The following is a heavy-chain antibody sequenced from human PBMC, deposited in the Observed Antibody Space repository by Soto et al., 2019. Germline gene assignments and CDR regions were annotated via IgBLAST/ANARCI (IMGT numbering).Heavy chain of an antibody. J-gene: IGHJ5*02. D-gene: IGHD6-13*01. CDR1: GGSVSSGSYY. V-gene: IGHV4-61*01. CDR2: IYYSGST. CDR3: ARNIAAAGTWWFDP. Sequence: SETLSLTCTVSGGSVSSGSYYWSWIRQPPGKGLEWIGYIYYSGSTNYNPSLKSRVTISVDTSKNQFSLKLSSVTAADTAVYYCARNIAAAGTWWFDPWGQGTLVTVSS.